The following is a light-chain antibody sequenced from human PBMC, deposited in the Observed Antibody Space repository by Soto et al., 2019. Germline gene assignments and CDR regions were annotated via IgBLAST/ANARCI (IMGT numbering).Light chain of an antibody. V-gene: IGLV2-11*01. CDR1: SSDVGDYKY. CDR3: CSFAGTFTPHVV. J-gene: IGLJ2*01. Sequence: QSALTQPRSVSGSLGQSVTISCTGISSDVGDYKYVSWYQQHPGRAPKFMIYDVNNRPSGVPDRFSGSRSGNTASLTISGLQADDEADYYCCSFAGTFTPHVVSGGGTKLTVL. CDR2: DVN.